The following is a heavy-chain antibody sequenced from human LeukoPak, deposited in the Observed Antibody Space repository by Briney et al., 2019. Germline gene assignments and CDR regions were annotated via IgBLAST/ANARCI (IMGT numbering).Heavy chain of an antibody. Sequence: SVTVSCKASGYTFTSYYMHWVRQAPGQGLEWMGGIIPIFGTANYAQKFQGRVTITTDESTSTAYMELSSLRSEDTAVYYCASYASYYDSSGYRPRPFDYWGQGTLVTVSS. CDR1: GYTFTSYY. CDR2: IIPIFGTA. J-gene: IGHJ4*02. D-gene: IGHD3-22*01. V-gene: IGHV1-69*05. CDR3: ASYASYYDSSGYRPRPFDY.